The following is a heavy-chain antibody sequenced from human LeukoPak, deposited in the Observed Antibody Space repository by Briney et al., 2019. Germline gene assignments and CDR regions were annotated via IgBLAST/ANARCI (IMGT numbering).Heavy chain of an antibody. CDR3: ARFIDEIDNWFDP. D-gene: IGHD3-16*02. J-gene: IGHJ5*02. CDR1: GYSIRSDYY. V-gene: IGHV4-38-2*02. Sequence: PSETLSLTCSVSGYSIRSDYYWGWIRQPPGKGLEWIGYISYSGSTNYNPSLKSRVTISVDTSKSQFSLKLSSVTAADTAVYYCARFIDEIDNWFDPWGQGTLVTVSS. CDR2: ISYSGST.